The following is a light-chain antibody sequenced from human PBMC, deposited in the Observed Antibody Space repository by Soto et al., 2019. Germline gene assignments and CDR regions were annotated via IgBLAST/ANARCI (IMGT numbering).Light chain of an antibody. CDR3: VSWDSRVIAYV. Sequence: QSVLTQPPSVSAAPGQKVTISGSGSSSNIGGNSVSWYQQHPGTAPKPLIYDDNKRPSGMPDRFSGSQSDTSATLGITGFQTGDEADYYYVSWDSRVIAYVFGTGTKVTVL. CDR2: DDN. V-gene: IGLV1-51*01. J-gene: IGLJ1*01. CDR1: SSNIGGNS.